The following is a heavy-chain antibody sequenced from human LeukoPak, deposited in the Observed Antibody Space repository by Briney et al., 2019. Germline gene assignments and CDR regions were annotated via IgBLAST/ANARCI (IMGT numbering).Heavy chain of an antibody. V-gene: IGHV3-53*01. CDR3: ARDNGAGYYYYLDV. J-gene: IGHJ6*03. D-gene: IGHD6-19*01. Sequence: GGSLRLSCAASGFKVSSRYMSWVRQAPGRGLKWVSVIYSGGSTYYADSVKGRFIISRDNLKNTVFLQVNSLRVEDTAVYYCARDNGAGYYYYLDVWGKGTTVTVSS. CDR2: IYSGGST. CDR1: GFKVSSRY.